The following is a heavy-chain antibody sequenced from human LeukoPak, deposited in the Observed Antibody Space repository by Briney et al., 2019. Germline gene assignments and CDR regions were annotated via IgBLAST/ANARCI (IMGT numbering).Heavy chain of an antibody. CDR1: GFTFRSYE. Sequence: GGSLTLSCEDSGFTFRSYEMNWVRQAPGKGLEWIAYLSSSGSAFPYADSVKGRFTIARDNAKNSVYLEMNSLRADDTAVYYCARSARLMKGVVEVTALDDWGQGTLVTVSS. J-gene: IGHJ4*02. V-gene: IGHV3-48*03. CDR3: ARSARLMKGVVEVTALDD. D-gene: IGHD3-3*01. CDR2: LSSSGSAF.